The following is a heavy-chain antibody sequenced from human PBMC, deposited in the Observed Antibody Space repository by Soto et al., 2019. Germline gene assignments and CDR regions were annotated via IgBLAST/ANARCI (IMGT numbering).Heavy chain of an antibody. CDR3: ARVVGYYYGSVSYSSGIDY. D-gene: IGHD3-10*01. CDR2: SYHGGTT. CDR1: GASINNYY. V-gene: IGHV4-59*01. J-gene: IGHJ4*02. Sequence: SETLSLTCTVSGASINNYYWTWIRQPPGKGLEWIGYSYHGGTTDYNPSLKSRVTISVDTSKNQFSLKLTSVTAADTAVYYCARVVGYYYGSVSYSSGIDYWGQGALVTV.